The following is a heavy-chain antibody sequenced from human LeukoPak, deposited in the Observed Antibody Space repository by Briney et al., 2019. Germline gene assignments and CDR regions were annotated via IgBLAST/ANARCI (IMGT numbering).Heavy chain of an antibody. CDR2: IKPDGSQT. D-gene: IGHD3-10*01. CDR3: AKAGIWFGELSEKNIDY. Sequence: PGGSLRLSCAASGFTFSNSWINWVRQALGKGLEWVANIKPDGSQTYYLDSVKGRFTGSRDNSKNTLYLQMNSLRAEDTAVYYCAKAGIWFGELSEKNIDYWGQGTLVTVSS. V-gene: IGHV3-7*01. CDR1: GFTFSNSW. J-gene: IGHJ4*02.